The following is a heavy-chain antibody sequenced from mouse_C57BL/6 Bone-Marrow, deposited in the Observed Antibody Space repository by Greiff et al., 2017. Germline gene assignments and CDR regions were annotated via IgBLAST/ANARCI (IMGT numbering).Heavy chain of an antibody. J-gene: IGHJ2*01. CDR3: ARSYYGNVYYFEY. D-gene: IGHD2-10*01. V-gene: IGHV1-55*01. Sequence: QVQLQQPGAELVKPGASVKMSCKASGYTFTSYWITWVKQRPGQGLEWIGDIYPGSGSTNYNEKFKSKATLTVDTSSSTAYMQLSSLTSEDSAVYYCARSYYGNVYYFEYWGQGTTLTVSA. CDR2: IYPGSGST. CDR1: GYTFTSYW.